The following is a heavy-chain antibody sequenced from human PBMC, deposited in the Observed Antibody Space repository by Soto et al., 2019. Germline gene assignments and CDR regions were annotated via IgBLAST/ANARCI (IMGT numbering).Heavy chain of an antibody. CDR2: ISIYNGNT. CDR3: ARIPRYSFPTSDDLDS. V-gene: IGHV1-18*04. Sequence: VQLVQSGGEVRMPGASVKVSCKASGYTFTSHGFTWVRQAPGQGLEWMGWISIYNGNTHYAQKFQGRLTLTIDTSTSTAYMELRSLTSDDTAVYYCARIPRYSFPTSDDLDSWGQGTLVTVSS. J-gene: IGHJ4*02. D-gene: IGHD5-18*01. CDR1: GYTFTSHG.